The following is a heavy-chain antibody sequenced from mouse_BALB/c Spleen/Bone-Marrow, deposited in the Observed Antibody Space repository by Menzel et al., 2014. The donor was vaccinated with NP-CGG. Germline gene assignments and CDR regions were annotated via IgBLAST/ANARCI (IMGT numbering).Heavy chain of an antibody. D-gene: IGHD2-1*01. CDR2: INPSNGRT. CDR1: GFTFTSYW. V-gene: IGHV1S81*02. CDR3: ARDGNYRYAMDY. J-gene: IGHJ4*01. Sequence: VQLQQSGAELVKPGASVKLSCMASGFTFTSYWIHWVKQRPGQGPEWIGEINPSNGRTNYNGKFKSKATLTEDKSSSTAYMQLSSLTSEDSAVYYCARDGNYRYAMDYWGQGTSVTVSS.